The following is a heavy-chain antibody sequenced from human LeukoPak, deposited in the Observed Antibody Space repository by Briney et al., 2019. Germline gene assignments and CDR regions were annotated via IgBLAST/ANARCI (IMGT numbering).Heavy chain of an antibody. CDR1: GFTFSSYS. CDR2: ISSSSSYI. D-gene: IGHD3-10*01. CDR3: ARDMRFGELSWFDP. V-gene: IGHV3-21*01. Sequence: GGSLRLSCAASGFTFSSYSMKWVRQAPGKGLEWVSSISSSSSYIYYADSVKGRFTISRDNAKNSLYLQTNSLRAEDTAVYYCARDMRFGELSWFDPWGQGTLVTVSS. J-gene: IGHJ5*02.